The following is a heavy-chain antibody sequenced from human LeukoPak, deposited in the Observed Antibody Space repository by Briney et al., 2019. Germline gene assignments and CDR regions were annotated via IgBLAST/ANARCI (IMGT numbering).Heavy chain of an antibody. CDR1: GGSFSGYY. J-gene: IGHJ6*03. V-gene: IGHV4-59*10. CDR2: IYTSGST. D-gene: IGHD2-8*02. Sequence: PSETLSLTCAVYGGSFSGYYWSWIRQPAGKGLEWIGRIYTSGSTNYNPSLKSRVTISVDTPKNQFSLKLSSVTAADTAVYYCARAGGDYYYYYMDVWGKGTTVTISS. CDR3: ARAGGDYYYYYMDV.